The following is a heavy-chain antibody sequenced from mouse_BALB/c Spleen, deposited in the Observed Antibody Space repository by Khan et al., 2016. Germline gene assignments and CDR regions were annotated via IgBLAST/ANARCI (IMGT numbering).Heavy chain of an antibody. CDR2: ISSGSSTI. CDR1: GFTFSSFG. CDR3: AREGLAD. Sequence: VQLKQSGGGLVQPGGSRKLSCAASGFTFSSFGMHWVRQTPEKGLEWVAYISSGSSTIYSAATVKGRFTIARDNPKKTLFLQMNRLRSEDTARYYCAREGLADWGQGTLVTVSA. J-gene: IGHJ3*01. V-gene: IGHV5-17*02.